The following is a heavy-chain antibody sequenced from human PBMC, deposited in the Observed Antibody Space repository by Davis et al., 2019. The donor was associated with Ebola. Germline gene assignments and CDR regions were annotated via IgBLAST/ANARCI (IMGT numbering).Heavy chain of an antibody. CDR1: GFTFSSYA. J-gene: IGHJ5*02. Sequence: GESLKISCAASGFTFSSYAMSWVRQAPGKGLEWVSGINWNGGSTGYADSVKGRFTISRDNAKNSLYLQMNSLRAEDTALYYCARDRSMNWNYANWFDPWGQGTLVTVSS. CDR2: INWNGGST. D-gene: IGHD1-7*01. CDR3: ARDRSMNWNYANWFDP. V-gene: IGHV3-20*04.